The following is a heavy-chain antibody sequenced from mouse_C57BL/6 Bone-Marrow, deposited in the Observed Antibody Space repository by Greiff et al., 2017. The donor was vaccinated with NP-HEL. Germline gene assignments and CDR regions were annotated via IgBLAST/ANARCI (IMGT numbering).Heavy chain of an antibody. CDR2: IYPGDGDT. CDR3: AREDDYDLAY. CDR1: GYAFSSSW. J-gene: IGHJ3*01. D-gene: IGHD2-4*01. V-gene: IGHV1-82*01. Sequence: QVQLQQSGPELVKPGASVKISCKASGYAFSSSWMNWVKQRPGKGLEWIGRIYPGDGDTNYNGKFKGKATLTADKSSSTAYMQLSSLTSEDSAVYFCAREDDYDLAYWGQGTLVTVSA.